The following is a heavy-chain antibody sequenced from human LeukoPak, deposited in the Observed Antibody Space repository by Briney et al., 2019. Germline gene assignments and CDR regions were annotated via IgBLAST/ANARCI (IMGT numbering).Heavy chain of an antibody. CDR2: ISGCGGSA. CDR3: ATGRENYDSSGFYSYFQH. V-gene: IGHV3-23*01. D-gene: IGHD3-22*01. CDR1: GFPFSSSA. J-gene: IGHJ1*01. Sequence: GGSLRPSCAASGFPFSSSAMSWVRPAPGKGLEWVLVISGCGGSALYAAPVEGRFTISRDNSKDTLYLHMHSLGVEDSAVYYCATGRENYDSSGFYSYFQHWGQGTLVTVSS.